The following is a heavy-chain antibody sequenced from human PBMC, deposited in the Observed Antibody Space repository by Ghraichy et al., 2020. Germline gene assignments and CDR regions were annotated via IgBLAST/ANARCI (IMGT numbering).Heavy chain of an antibody. D-gene: IGHD1-26*01. J-gene: IGHJ4*02. CDR3: AKDSLPNEKWELPTSNFDY. CDR1: GFTFSSYS. V-gene: IGHV3-21*01. CDR2: ISSSSSYL. Sequence: GGSLRLSCAASGFTFSSYSMNWVRQAPGKGLEWVSSISSSSSYLYYADSVKGRFTISRDNAKNSLYLQMNSLRAEDTAVYYCAKDSLPNEKWELPTSNFDYWGQGTLVTVSS.